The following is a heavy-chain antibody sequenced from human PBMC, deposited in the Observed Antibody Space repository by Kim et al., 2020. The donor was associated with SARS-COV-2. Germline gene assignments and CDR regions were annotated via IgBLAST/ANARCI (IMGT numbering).Heavy chain of an antibody. V-gene: IGHV3-7*01. D-gene: IGHD1-1*01. J-gene: IGHJ4*02. Sequence: SENFYADSVKGRFTNARDNGKNSLYLQMNSRRADDTAVYHCARGGSWTFDCWGRGTLVTVSS. CDR3: ARGGSWTFDC. CDR2: SEN.